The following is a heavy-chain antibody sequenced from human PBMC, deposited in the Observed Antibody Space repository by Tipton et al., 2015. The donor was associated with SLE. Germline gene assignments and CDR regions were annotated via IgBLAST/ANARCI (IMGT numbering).Heavy chain of an antibody. CDR3: ARGAPPYYDSSENAFDI. CDR1: GGSISSYY. V-gene: IGHV4-59*01. J-gene: IGHJ3*02. Sequence: TLSLTCTVSGGSISSYYWSWIRQPPGKGLEWIGYIYYSGSTNYNPSLKSRVTISVDTSKNQFSLKLSSVTAADTAVYYCARGAPPYYDSSENAFDIWGQGTMVTVSS. D-gene: IGHD3-22*01. CDR2: IYYSGST.